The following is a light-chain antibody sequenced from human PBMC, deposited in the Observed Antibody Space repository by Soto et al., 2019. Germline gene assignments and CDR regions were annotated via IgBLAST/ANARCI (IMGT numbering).Light chain of an antibody. CDR2: SND. CDR3: AAWDDSLNGSVV. Sequence: QAVVTQPPSASATPGQRVTISCSGSSSNIGSNTVNWYQQLPGTAPKLLIYSNDQRPSGVPDRFSGSKSGTSASLAIGGLQSEDEADYFCAAWDDSLNGSVVFGGGTKVTVL. CDR1: SSNIGSNT. J-gene: IGLJ2*01. V-gene: IGLV1-44*01.